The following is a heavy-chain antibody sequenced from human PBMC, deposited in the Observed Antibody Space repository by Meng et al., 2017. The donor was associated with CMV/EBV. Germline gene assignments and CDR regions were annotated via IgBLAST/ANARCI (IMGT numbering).Heavy chain of an antibody. Sequence: QLQLQGTGPGLVKPSETLSLTCPVSGGSISSSSYYWGWIRLPPGKGLEWIGSIYYSGSTYYNPSLKSRVTISVDTSKNQFSLKLSSVTAADTAVYYCARAIVLMVYAENWFDPWGQGTLVTVSS. CDR1: GGSISSSSYY. CDR3: ARAIVLMVYAENWFDP. V-gene: IGHV4-39*07. CDR2: IYYSGST. D-gene: IGHD2-8*01. J-gene: IGHJ5*02.